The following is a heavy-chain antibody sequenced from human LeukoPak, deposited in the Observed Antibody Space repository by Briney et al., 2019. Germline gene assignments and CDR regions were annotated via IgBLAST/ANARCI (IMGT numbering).Heavy chain of an antibody. D-gene: IGHD7-27*01. V-gene: IGHV4-59*01. CDR1: GGSISSYY. Sequence: SETLSLTCTVSGGSISSYYWSWIRQSPGKGLEWIGYIYYTGSSSYNPSLRSRVTISADTSKNQFSLKLSSVTAADTAVYYCASRKLGNDYWGQGTLVTVSS. CDR2: IYYTGSS. J-gene: IGHJ4*01. CDR3: ASRKLGNDY.